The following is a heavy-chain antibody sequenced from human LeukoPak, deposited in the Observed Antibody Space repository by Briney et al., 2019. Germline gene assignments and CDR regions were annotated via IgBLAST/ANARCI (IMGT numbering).Heavy chain of an antibody. CDR3: ARVADLGSSWSPDYYYYYMDV. Sequence: SETLSLTCTVAGGSISSYYWSWIRQPAGKGLEWIGRIYTSGSTNYNPSLKSRVTMSVDTSKNQFSLKLSSVTAADTAVYYCARVADLGSSWSPDYYYYYMDVWGKGTTVTVSS. CDR1: GGSISSYY. D-gene: IGHD6-13*01. J-gene: IGHJ6*03. CDR2: IYTSGST. V-gene: IGHV4-4*07.